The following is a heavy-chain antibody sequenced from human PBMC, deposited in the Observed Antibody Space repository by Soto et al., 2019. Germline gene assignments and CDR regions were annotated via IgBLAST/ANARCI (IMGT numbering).Heavy chain of an antibody. J-gene: IGHJ4*02. CDR3: AKEGAVSMGYFDL. CDR2: IAWDGGSR. Sequence: EVQVAESGGGLVQPGRSLRLSCAASGFTFHNFAMHWVRQVPGKGLEWVSGIAWDGGSRGYAGPVKGRFTISRDNARNSLYLQMRSLRAEDTAMYYCAKEGAVSMGYFDLWGQGTLVIVSS. V-gene: IGHV3-9*01. D-gene: IGHD6-19*01. CDR1: GFTFHNFA.